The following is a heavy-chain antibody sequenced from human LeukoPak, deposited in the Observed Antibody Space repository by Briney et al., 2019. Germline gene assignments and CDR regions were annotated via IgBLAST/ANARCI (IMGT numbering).Heavy chain of an antibody. CDR1: GFTFSSYN. D-gene: IGHD3-16*01. CDR3: ARGGGAFDI. CDR2: ISSSSNYI. J-gene: IGHJ3*02. Sequence: PGGSLRLSCAGSGFTFSSYNMNWGRQAPGKGLEWVSSISSSSNYIYYADSVKGRFTISIDKAKNSLYLQMNSLRAEDTAVYYCARGGGAFDIWGQGTMVSVSS. V-gene: IGHV3-21*01.